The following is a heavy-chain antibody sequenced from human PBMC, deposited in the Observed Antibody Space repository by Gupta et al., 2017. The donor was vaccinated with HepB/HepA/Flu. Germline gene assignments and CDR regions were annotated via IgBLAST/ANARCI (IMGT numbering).Heavy chain of an antibody. D-gene: IGHD1-14*01. CDR2: IYYSGST. CDR1: GGSISSYY. Sequence: QVQLQESGPGLVKPSETLSLTCTVSGGSISSYYWSWIRQPPGKGLEWIGYIYYSGSTNYNPSLKSRVTISVDTSKNQFSLKLSSVTAADTAVYYCARVVSEPRPGGYYYYYMDVWGKGTTVTVSS. CDR3: ARVVSEPRPGGYYYYYMDV. V-gene: IGHV4-59*01. J-gene: IGHJ6*03.